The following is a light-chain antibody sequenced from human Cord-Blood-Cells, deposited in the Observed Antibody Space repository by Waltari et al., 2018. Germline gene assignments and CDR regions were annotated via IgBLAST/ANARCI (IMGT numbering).Light chain of an antibody. V-gene: IGLV2-14*01. CDR2: DVS. CDR1: SRDVGGYNY. CDR3: SSYTSSSTVV. J-gene: IGLJ2*01. Sequence: QSALTQPASVSGSPGQSITISCPGTSRDVGGYNYVSWYQQHPGKAPKLTIYDVSNRPSGVSNRFSGSKSGNTASLTISGLQAEDEADYYCSSYTSSSTVVFGGGTKLTVL.